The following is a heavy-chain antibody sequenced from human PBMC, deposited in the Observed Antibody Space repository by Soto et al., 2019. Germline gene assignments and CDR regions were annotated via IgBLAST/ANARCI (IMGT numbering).Heavy chain of an antibody. CDR3: ARDLSRSRSGWYYY. V-gene: IGHV3-33*01. CDR2: IWYDGSNK. J-gene: IGHJ4*02. CDR1: GFTFSSYG. Sequence: QVQLVESGGGVVQPGRSLRLSCAASGFTFSSYGMHWVRQAPGKGLEWVAVIWYDGSNKYYADSVKGRFTISRDNSKNTLYLQMNSLRAEDTAVYYCARDLSRSRSGWYYYWGQGTLVTVSS. D-gene: IGHD6-19*01.